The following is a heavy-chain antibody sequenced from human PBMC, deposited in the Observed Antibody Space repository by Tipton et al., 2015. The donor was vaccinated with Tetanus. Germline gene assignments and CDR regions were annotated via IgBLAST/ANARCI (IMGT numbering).Heavy chain of an antibody. CDR2: ITPIFGTT. V-gene: IGHV1-69*06. CDR1: GGTFTNYA. CDR3: ARLVKQWLVPEDY. D-gene: IGHD6-19*01. Sequence: QLVQSGAEVKKPGSSVKVSCKASGGTFTNYALSWVRQAPGQGLEWVGGITPIFGTTNSAPKFQGRVTMTTDTSTNTAYLELRSLRSDDTAVYFCARLVKQWLVPEDYWGQGTLVTVSS. J-gene: IGHJ4*02.